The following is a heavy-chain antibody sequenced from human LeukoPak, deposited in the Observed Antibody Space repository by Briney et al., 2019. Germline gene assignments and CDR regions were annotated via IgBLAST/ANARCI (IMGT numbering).Heavy chain of an antibody. CDR1: GGSTSSYF. J-gene: IGHJ3*02. V-gene: IGHV4-59*08. CDR3: ARAGVDILTGYDAFDI. CDR2: ISYTGST. Sequence: SETLSLTCTVSGGSTSSYFWSWIRQPPGEGLEWIGYISYTGSTNYNPSLKSRVTISLDTSKNQFSLKLSSVTAADTAVYYCARAGVDILTGYDAFDIWGQGTMVTVSS. D-gene: IGHD3-9*01.